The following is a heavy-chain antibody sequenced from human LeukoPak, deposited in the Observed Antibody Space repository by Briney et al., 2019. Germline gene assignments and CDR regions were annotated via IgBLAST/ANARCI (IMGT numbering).Heavy chain of an antibody. CDR1: GGSISSGSYY. V-gene: IGHV4-39*01. CDR3: ARSKLRLDP. D-gene: IGHD4-17*01. CDR2: IYYSGTT. Sequence: SQTLSLTCTVSGGSISSGSYYWSWIRQPAGKGLEWIGSIYYSGTTYYNPSLKSRVTISVDTSKNQFSLKLTSVTATDTAVYYCARSKLRLDPWGQGTLVTVSS. J-gene: IGHJ5*01.